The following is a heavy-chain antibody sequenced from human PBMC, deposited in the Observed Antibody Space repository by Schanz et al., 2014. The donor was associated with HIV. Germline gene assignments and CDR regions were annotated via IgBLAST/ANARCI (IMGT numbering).Heavy chain of an antibody. CDR3: ARVRDTSYYDSSGYYLDY. CDR2: ISYDGSNK. Sequence: QLQVVESGGGVVQPGRSLRLSCATSEFTFSSYGMHWVRQAPGKGLEWVAFISYDGSNKYYADSVKGRFSISRDNSKNTLYLQMNSLRAEDTAVYYCARVRDTSYYDSSGYYLDYWGQGTLVTVSS. CDR1: EFTFSSYG. J-gene: IGHJ4*02. V-gene: IGHV3-30*03. D-gene: IGHD3-22*01.